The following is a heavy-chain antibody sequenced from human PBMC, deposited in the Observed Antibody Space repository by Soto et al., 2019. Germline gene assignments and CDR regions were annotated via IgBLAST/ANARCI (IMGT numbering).Heavy chain of an antibody. CDR2: ISSSSSYI. Sequence: GGSLRLSCAASGFTFSSYSMNWVRQAPGKGLEWVSSISSSSSYIYYADSVKGRSTISRDNAKNSLYLQMNSLRAEDTAVYYCARDLRGEQLRGYWGQGPLVTVYS. CDR1: GFTFSSYS. CDR3: ARDLRGEQLRGY. D-gene: IGHD6-13*01. V-gene: IGHV3-21*01. J-gene: IGHJ4*02.